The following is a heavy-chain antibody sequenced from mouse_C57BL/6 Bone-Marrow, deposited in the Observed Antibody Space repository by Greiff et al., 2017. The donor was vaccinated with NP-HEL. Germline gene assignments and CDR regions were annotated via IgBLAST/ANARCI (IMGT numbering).Heavy chain of an antibody. CDR2: IYPGNSDT. J-gene: IGHJ1*01. CDR3: TRRQGYYDYDDGNWYFDV. CDR1: GYTFTSYW. V-gene: IGHV1-5*01. D-gene: IGHD2-4*01. Sequence: EVQLQQSGTVLARPGASVKMSCKTSGYTFTSYWMHWVKQRPGQGLEWIGAIYPGNSDTSYNQKFKGKAKLTAVTSASTAYMELSSLTNEDSAVYYCTRRQGYYDYDDGNWYFDVWGAGTTVTVSS.